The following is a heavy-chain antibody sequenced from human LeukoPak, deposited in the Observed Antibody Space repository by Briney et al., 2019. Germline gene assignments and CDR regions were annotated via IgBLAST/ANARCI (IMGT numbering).Heavy chain of an antibody. J-gene: IGHJ3*02. CDR1: DDSFSSHY. Sequence: SETLSLTCTVSDDSFSSHYWTWVRQPPGKGLEWIGYISYIGSTNYNPSLKSRVTISIDTSKNQFSLKLSSVTAADTAVYYCARDLVTVTKGFDIWGQGTMVSVS. CDR2: ISYIGST. V-gene: IGHV4-59*11. D-gene: IGHD4-17*01. CDR3: ARDLVTVTKGFDI.